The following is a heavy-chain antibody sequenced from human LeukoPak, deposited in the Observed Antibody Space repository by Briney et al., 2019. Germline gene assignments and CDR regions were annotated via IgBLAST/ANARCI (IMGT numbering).Heavy chain of an antibody. Sequence: PSETLSLTCTVSGGSISSYYWSWIRQPPGKGLEWIGYIYYSGSTNYNPSLKSRVTISVDTSKNQFSLKLSSVTAADTAVYYCARDEVSDYYYYYGMDVWGQGTTVTVSS. J-gene: IGHJ6*02. CDR2: IYYSGST. CDR3: ARDEVSDYYYYYGMDV. CDR1: GGSISSYY. D-gene: IGHD3-22*01. V-gene: IGHV4-59*01.